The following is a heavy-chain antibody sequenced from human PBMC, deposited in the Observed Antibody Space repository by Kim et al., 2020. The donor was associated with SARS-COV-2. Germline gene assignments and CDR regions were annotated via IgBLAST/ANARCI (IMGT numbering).Heavy chain of an antibody. CDR2: IYYSGST. J-gene: IGHJ6*02. CDR1: GGSISSYY. D-gene: IGHD3-9*01. V-gene: IGHV4-59*13. CDR3: ARAGGRYFGYYYYGMDV. Sequence: SETLSLTCTVSGGSISSYYWSWIRQPPGKGLEWIGYIYYSGSTNYNPSLKSRVTISVDTSKNQFSLKQSSVTAADTAVYYCARAGGRYFGYYYYGMDVWGQGTTVTVSS.